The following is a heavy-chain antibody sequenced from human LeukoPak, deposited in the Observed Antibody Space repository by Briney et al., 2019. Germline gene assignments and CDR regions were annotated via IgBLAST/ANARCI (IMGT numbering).Heavy chain of an antibody. D-gene: IGHD3-10*01. J-gene: IGHJ4*02. Sequence: GGSLRLSCAASGFTFSSYAMSWVRQAPGKGLEWVSAISGSGGSTYYADSVKGRFTISRDNSKNTLYPQMNSLRAEDTAVYYCARGGGRDYYGSGSYFKIDYWGQGTLVTVSS. CDR1: GFTFSSYA. V-gene: IGHV3-23*01. CDR2: ISGSGGST. CDR3: ARGGGRDYYGSGSYFKIDY.